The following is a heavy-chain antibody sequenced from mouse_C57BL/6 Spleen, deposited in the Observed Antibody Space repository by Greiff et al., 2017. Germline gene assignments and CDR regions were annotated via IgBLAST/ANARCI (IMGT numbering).Heavy chain of an antibody. CDR1: GFTFRSYA. Sequence: VKLVESGEGLVKPGGSLKLSCAASGFTFRSYAMSWVRQTPEKRLEWVAYISSGGDYIYYADTVKGRFTISRDNARNTLYLQMSSLKSEDTAMYYCTRVGLDDYDRAMDYWGQGTSVTVSS. CDR2: ISSGGDYI. V-gene: IGHV5-9-1*02. D-gene: IGHD2-4*01. CDR3: TRVGLDDYDRAMDY. J-gene: IGHJ4*01.